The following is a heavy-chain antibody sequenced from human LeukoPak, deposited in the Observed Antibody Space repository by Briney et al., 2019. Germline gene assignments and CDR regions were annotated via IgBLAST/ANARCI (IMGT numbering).Heavy chain of an antibody. V-gene: IGHV3-30*04. CDR2: ISYDGSNI. J-gene: IGHJ4*02. CDR3: ASEMGNGVCSYCFDY. CDR1: GFTFSSYA. Sequence: PGGSLRLSCAASGFTFSSYAMHWVRQAPGKGLEWVALISYDGSNIYYADSVKGRFTISRDNAKNSLYLQMNILRAEDTAVYYCASEMGNGVCSYCFDYWGQGTLVTVSS. D-gene: IGHD2-8*01.